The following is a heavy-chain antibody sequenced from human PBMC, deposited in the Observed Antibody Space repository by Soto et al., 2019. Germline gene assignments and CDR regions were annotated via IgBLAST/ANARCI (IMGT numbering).Heavy chain of an antibody. CDR3: ARSGRDYVWGSYRPMVHFDY. D-gene: IGHD3-16*02. V-gene: IGHV4-59*08. Sequence: PSETLSLTCTVSGGSISSYYWSWIRQPPGKGLEWIGYIYNSGRTQYNPSLKSRVTISVDTSKNQFSLKLSSVTAADTAVYYCARSGRDYVWGSYRPMVHFDYWGQGTLVTVSS. J-gene: IGHJ4*02. CDR1: GGSISSYY. CDR2: IYNSGRT.